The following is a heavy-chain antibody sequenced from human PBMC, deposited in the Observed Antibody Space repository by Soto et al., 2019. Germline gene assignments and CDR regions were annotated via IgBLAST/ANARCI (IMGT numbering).Heavy chain of an antibody. CDR1: GYTFTSYG. V-gene: IGHV1-18*01. D-gene: IGHD6-13*01. CDR3: ARIAGAGHRIPYYYYGMDV. J-gene: IGHJ6*02. Sequence: ASVKVSCKASGYTFTSYGISWVRQAPGQGLESMGWISAYNGNTNYAQKLQGRVTMTTDTSTSTAYMELRSLRSDDTAVYYCARIAGAGHRIPYYYYGMDVWGQGITVTVSS. CDR2: ISAYNGNT.